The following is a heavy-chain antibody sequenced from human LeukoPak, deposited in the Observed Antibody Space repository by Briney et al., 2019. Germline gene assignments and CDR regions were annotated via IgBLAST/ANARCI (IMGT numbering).Heavy chain of an antibody. Sequence: SQTLSLTCTVSGGSISSGSYYWSWIRQPAGKGLEWIGRIYTSGSTNYNPSLKSRVTISVDRSKNQFSPRLSSVTAADTAVYYCARDSRVSDAFDIWGQGTMVTVSS. V-gene: IGHV4-61*02. CDR1: GGSISSGSYY. D-gene: IGHD5/OR15-5a*01. CDR3: ARDSRVSDAFDI. J-gene: IGHJ3*02. CDR2: IYTSGST.